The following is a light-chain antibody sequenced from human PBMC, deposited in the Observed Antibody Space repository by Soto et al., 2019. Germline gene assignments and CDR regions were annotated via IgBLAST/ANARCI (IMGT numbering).Light chain of an antibody. CDR3: NSYREDHPRFYV. Sequence: QSVRTQAASVYGSPGQAITISCTGTHSDIGNYNYVSWYQHLPGKAPKLMIYDVGSRPSGVSSRFSGSKSGNTASLAISGLQAEVEADYYCNSYREDHPRFYVFGTGTKVTVL. V-gene: IGLV2-14*03. J-gene: IGLJ1*01. CDR2: DVG. CDR1: HSDIGNYNY.